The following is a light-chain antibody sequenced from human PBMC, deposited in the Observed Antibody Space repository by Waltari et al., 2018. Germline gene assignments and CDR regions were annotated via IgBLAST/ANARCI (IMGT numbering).Light chain of an antibody. CDR3: AAWDDSLNVL. Sequence: QSVLTQPPSASGTPGQRVTISCSGSSSNIGSNTVNWYQQLPGTAPKLLIYSNRQRPSGVPDRCSGSKSGTSASLAISGLQSEDEADYYCAAWDDSLNVLFGGGTKLTVL. CDR2: SNR. CDR1: SSNIGSNT. V-gene: IGLV1-44*01. J-gene: IGLJ2*01.